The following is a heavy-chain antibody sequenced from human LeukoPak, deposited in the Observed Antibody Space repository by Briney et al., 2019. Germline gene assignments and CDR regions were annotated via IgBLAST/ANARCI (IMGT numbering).Heavy chain of an antibody. CDR2: ISGSGGST. Sequence: GGSLRLSCAASGFTFSSYGMSWVRQAPGKGLERVSSISGSGGSTYHADSVKGRFTISRDKSKNTLYLQMNSLRAEDTAVYYCARGSFKGFDYWGQGTLDTVSS. CDR3: ARGSFKGFDY. V-gene: IGHV3-23*01. J-gene: IGHJ4*02. CDR1: GFTFSSYG.